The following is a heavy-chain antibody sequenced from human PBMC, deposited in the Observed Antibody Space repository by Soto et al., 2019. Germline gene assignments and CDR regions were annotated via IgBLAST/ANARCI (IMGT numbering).Heavy chain of an antibody. CDR2: IYWNDEQ. Sequence: QITLKESGPTLVKPTQTLTLTCTFSGFSLTSGVGGVAWIRQPPGEGLEWLALIYWNDEQDYNPTLRNRLTITRDTSKKQVDLTMANMDPADKSTYFGGHRLTGPPGYDVWGQGTTVTVSS. J-gene: IGHJ6*02. CDR1: GFSLTSGVGG. CDR3: GHRLTGPPGYDV. D-gene: IGHD6-13*01. V-gene: IGHV2-5*01.